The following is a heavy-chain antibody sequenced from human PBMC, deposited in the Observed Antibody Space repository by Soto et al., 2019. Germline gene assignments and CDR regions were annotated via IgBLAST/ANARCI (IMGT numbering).Heavy chain of an antibody. CDR2: ISAHNGNT. V-gene: IGHV1-18*01. J-gene: IGHJ4*02. CDR1: GYDFTTYG. Sequence: QVHLVQSGGEVKKPGASVKVSCKGSGYDFTTYGITRVRQAPGQGLEWMAWISAHNGNTDYAQKLQGRVTVTRDTSTSTAYMELRSLRSDVTAVYYCARGRYGDYWGQGALVTDSS. CDR3: ARGRYGDY. D-gene: IGHD1-1*01.